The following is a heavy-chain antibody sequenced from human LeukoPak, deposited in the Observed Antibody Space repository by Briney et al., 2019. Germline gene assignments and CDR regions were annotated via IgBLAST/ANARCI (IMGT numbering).Heavy chain of an antibody. CDR3: ARQPPQHHCSGGSCYFNWFDP. V-gene: IGHV4-39*07. D-gene: IGHD2-15*01. CDR2: ILYSGST. Sequence: PSETLSLTCNVSGGSISSSSYSWGWIRQPPGKGLEWIGTILYSGSTHYNPSLKSRATMSVDTSKNQFSLKLTSVTAADTAIYYCARQPPQHHCSGGSCYFNWFDPWGQGTLVTVSS. J-gene: IGHJ5*02. CDR1: GGSISSSSYS.